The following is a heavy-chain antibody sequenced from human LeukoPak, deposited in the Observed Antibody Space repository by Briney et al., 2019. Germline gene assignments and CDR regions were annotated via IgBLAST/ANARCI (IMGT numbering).Heavy chain of an antibody. J-gene: IGHJ4*02. V-gene: IGHV4-38-2*02. CDR3: ASLTGISDY. Sequence: PSETLSLTCTVSGYSISSGYYWGWTRQPPGKGLEWIGSIYHSGSTYYNPSLKSRVTISVDTSKNQFSLKLSSVTAADTAVYYCASLTGISDYWGQGTLVTVSS. D-gene: IGHD1-20*01. CDR2: IYHSGST. CDR1: GYSISSGYY.